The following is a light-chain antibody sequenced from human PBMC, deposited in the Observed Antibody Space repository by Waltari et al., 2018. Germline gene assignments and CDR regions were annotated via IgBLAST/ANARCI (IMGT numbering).Light chain of an antibody. Sequence: EIVLTQSPGTLSLSPGERGTLSCRASQSVSRFLAWYQQKPGQAPRLLIYGASTRATGIPGRCSGSGSGTDFSLTSSRLEPEDFAVYYCQKYDRLPATFGQGTKVEIK. V-gene: IGKV3-20*01. CDR3: QKYDRLPAT. CDR1: QSVSRF. J-gene: IGKJ1*01. CDR2: GAS.